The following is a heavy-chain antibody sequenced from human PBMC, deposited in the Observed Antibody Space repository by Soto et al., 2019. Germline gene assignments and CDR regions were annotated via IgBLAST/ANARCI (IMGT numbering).Heavy chain of an antibody. CDR3: ARHEVPAGGAWYYYGLDV. V-gene: IGHV5-10-1*01. CDR1: GYNFTNYW. CDR2: IDPSDSHS. Sequence: PGESLKISCQGSGYNFTNYWIMWVRQVPGKGLEWMGRIDPSDSHSNYYSPSFQGHVTLSADKSINTAYLQWSSLKASDTAIYYCARHEVPAGGAWYYYGLDVWGQGTTVTVSS. D-gene: IGHD6-25*01. J-gene: IGHJ6*02.